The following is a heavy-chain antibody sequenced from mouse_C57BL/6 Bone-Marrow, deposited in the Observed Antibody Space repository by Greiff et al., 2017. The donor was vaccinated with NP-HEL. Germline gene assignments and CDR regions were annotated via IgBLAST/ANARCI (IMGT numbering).Heavy chain of an antibody. CDR1: GYTFTSYG. V-gene: IGHV1-81*01. CDR3: ARWPYEYDKAY. CDR2: IYPRSGNT. J-gene: IGHJ3*01. D-gene: IGHD2-4*01. Sequence: QVQLQQSGAELARPGASVKLSCKASGYTFTSYGISWVKQRTGQGLEWIGEIYPRSGNTYYNEKFKGKATLPADKSSSTAYMELRSLTSEDSAVYFCARWPYEYDKAYWGQGTLVTVSA.